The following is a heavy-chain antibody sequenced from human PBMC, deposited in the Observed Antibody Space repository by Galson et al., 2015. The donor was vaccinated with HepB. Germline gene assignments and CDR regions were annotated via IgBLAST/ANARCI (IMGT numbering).Heavy chain of an antibody. Sequence: SLRLSCAASGFIFGSYAMSWVRQAPGKGLEWVSSIVSHGGRTYYADSVEGRFIISRDNSNNTLFLQMNSLRAEDTAVYYCVFLLRGAIMDSWGQGTLVTVSS. CDR1: GFIFGSYA. CDR3: VFLLRGAIMDS. CDR2: IVSHGGRT. J-gene: IGHJ5*01. D-gene: IGHD3-10*01. V-gene: IGHV3-23*01.